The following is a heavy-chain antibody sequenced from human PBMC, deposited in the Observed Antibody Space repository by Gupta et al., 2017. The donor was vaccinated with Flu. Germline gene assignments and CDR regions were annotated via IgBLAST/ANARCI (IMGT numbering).Heavy chain of an antibody. CDR1: GFTFNNAW. Sequence: EVQLVESGGGLVKPGGSLRLSCAASGFTFNNAWMSWVRRAPGKGLEWVGRIKSKVDGGTTDYAAPVKGRFIISRDDSKDTLYLQMNNLKTDDTALYYCSTTYYDIWSGDYPYFDYWGQGALVTVSS. CDR2: IKSKVDGGTT. CDR3: STTYYDIWSGDYPYFDY. D-gene: IGHD3-3*01. V-gene: IGHV3-15*05. J-gene: IGHJ4*02.